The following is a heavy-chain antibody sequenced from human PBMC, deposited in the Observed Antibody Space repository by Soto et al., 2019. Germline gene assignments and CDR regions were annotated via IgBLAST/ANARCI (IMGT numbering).Heavy chain of an antibody. CDR2: NYYGVGS. Sequence: SXNLCLTCAVSGDSIRSSRYFWSCIRQPPGKGLEWIGTNYYGVGSYSNPSLKSRVTISLDASKNQFSLTLTSVTAADTAVYYSARHGSYWGQGTLVTVS. J-gene: IGHJ4*02. CDR1: GDSIRSSRYF. CDR3: ARHGSY. V-gene: IGHV4-39*01.